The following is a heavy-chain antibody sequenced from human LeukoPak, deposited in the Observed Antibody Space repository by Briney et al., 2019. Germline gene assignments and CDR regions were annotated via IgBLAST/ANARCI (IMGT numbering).Heavy chain of an antibody. V-gene: IGHV3-49*03. D-gene: IGHD1-26*01. CDR3: TRAVGIVGATTFDFDY. CDR2: IRSKAYGGTT. Sequence: GGSLRLSCTASGFTFGDYAISWFRQAPGKGLEWVGFIRSKAYGGTTEYAASVKGRFTISRDDSKSIAYLQMNSLKTEDTAVYYCTRAVGIVGATTFDFDYWGQGTLVTVSS. J-gene: IGHJ4*02. CDR1: GFTFGDYA.